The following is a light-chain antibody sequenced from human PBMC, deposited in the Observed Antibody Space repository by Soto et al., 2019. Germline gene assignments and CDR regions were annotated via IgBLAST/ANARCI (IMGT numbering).Light chain of an antibody. CDR1: QGIGNY. CDR2: AAS. J-gene: IGKJ1*01. V-gene: IGKV1-27*01. Sequence: DIQMTQSPSSLSASVGDRVTITCRARQGIGNYLTWYQQKPGKVPKLLIYAASTLHPGVPSRFSGSGSGTDFTLTISSLQPEDVATYYFQKYNSAPWTFGQGTKVEVK. CDR3: QKYNSAPWT.